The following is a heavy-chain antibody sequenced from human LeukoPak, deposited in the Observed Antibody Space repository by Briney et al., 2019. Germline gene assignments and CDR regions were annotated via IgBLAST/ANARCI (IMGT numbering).Heavy chain of an antibody. CDR1: GFTFSSYG. V-gene: IGHV3-30*03. J-gene: IGHJ5*02. CDR2: ISCDGSNK. Sequence: GGSLRLSCAASGFTFSSYGISWVRQAPGKGLEWVAVISCDGSNKYYADSVKGRFTISRDNSKNTLYLQMNSLRAEDTAVYYCAVGGDIVVVVAAEEGRGDWFDPWGQGTLVTVS. CDR3: AVGGDIVVVVAAEEGRGDWFDP. D-gene: IGHD2-15*01.